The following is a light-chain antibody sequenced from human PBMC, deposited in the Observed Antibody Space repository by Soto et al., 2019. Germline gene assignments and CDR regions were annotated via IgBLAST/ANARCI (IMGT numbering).Light chain of an antibody. Sequence: LTQPASVSGSPGQSITISCTGASSDVGAYNYVSWYQQHPGKAPKLMIYDVSSRPSGVSNRFSGSKSGNTASLTISGLQAEDEADYYCSSYTSSITYVFGTGTKVTVL. CDR2: DVS. CDR3: SSYTSSITYV. CDR1: SSDVGAYNY. V-gene: IGLV2-14*01. J-gene: IGLJ1*01.